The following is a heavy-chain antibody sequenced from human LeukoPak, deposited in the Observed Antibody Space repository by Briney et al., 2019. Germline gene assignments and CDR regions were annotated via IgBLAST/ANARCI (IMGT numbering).Heavy chain of an antibody. V-gene: IGHV1-18*01. D-gene: IGHD3-9*01. CDR1: GYTFTSYG. Sequence: ASVKVSCKASGYTFTSYGISWVRQAPGQGLEWMGWISAYNGNTNYAQKLQGRVTMTTDTSTSTAYMELRSLRSDDTAVYYCARGPLRYFDWLSKDGTYFDYWGQGTLVTVSS. CDR3: ARGPLRYFDWLSKDGTYFDY. CDR2: ISAYNGNT. J-gene: IGHJ4*02.